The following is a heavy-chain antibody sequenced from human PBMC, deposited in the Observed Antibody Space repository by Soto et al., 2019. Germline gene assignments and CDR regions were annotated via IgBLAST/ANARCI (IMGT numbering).Heavy chain of an antibody. CDR3: AREAGVYGSGSYGMDV. V-gene: IGHV3-30-3*01. CDR1: GFTFSSYS. D-gene: IGHD3-10*01. Sequence: QVQLVESGGGVVQPGRSLRLSCAASGFTFSSYSMHWVRQAPGKGLEWVAVISYDGSDKYYADSVKGRFTISRDNSKNTLYLQMNSLRAEDTALYYCAREAGVYGSGSYGMDVWGQGTTVTVSS. CDR2: ISYDGSDK. J-gene: IGHJ6*02.